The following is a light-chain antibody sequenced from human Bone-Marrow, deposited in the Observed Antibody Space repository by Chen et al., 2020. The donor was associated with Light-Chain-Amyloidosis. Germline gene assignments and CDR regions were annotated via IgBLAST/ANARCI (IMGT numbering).Light chain of an antibody. CDR3: EQYGTSPLT. V-gene: IGKV3-20*01. CDR1: QTIRSNY. CDR2: GSS. J-gene: IGKJ4*01. Sequence: EIVLTQSPGTLSLSPGEGANLSGRASQTIRSNYLTWYQQKFGQAARLLIYGSSSRATGIPDRFTGSGSGTDFTLTINRLEPEDFAMYYCEQYGTSPLTFGGGTKVEIK.